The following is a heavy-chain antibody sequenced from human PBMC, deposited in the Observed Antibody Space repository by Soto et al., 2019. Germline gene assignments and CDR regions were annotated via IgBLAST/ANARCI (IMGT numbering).Heavy chain of an antibody. Sequence: SETLSLTCTVSGGSISSSSYYWGWIRQPPGKGLEWIGSIYYSGSTHYNPSLESRVTISADTPNNQLSLRLSSVTAEDTAVYYCARFYYDSSGYLPSPYYYYYGMDVWGQGTTVTVSS. J-gene: IGHJ6*02. CDR2: IYYSGST. CDR1: GGSISSSSYY. D-gene: IGHD3-22*01. V-gene: IGHV4-39*01. CDR3: ARFYYDSSGYLPSPYYYYYGMDV.